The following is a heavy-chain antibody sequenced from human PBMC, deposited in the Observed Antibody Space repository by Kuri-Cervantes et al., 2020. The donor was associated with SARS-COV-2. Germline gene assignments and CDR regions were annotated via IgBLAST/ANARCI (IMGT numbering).Heavy chain of an antibody. CDR1: GYTFTEYY. D-gene: IGHD3-22*01. CDR2: INPNSGGT. CDR3: ARSTPLRRLVVISQGGAFDI. Sequence: ASVKVSCKASGYTFTEYYMHWVRQPPGQGLEWMGSINPNSGGTNYAQKYQGWVTMTRDTSISTVYMVLSRLRSDDPAVYYCARSTPLRRLVVISQGGAFDIWGQGTMVTVSS. V-gene: IGHV1-2*04. J-gene: IGHJ3*02.